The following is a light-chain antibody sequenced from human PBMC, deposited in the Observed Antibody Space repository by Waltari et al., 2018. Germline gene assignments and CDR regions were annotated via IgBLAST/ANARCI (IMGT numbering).Light chain of an antibody. CDR3: QQRSSWPHT. J-gene: IGKJ2*01. Sequence: EIVLTQSPATLSLSPGERATLSCRAGQSVGSYLAWYQQKPGQAPRLLIYEASSRATGIPARFSGSGSGTDFTLTISSLEPEDFAVYYCQQRSSWPHTFGQGTRLEIK. V-gene: IGKV3-11*01. CDR2: EAS. CDR1: QSVGSY.